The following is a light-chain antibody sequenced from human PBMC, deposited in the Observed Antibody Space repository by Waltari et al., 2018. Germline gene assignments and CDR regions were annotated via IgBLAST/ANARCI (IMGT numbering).Light chain of an antibody. V-gene: IGKV3-11*01. Sequence: EIVLTQSPATLSLSPGERATLSCRARQSVCYYLAWYQQKAGQAPRLLISDTSNRATGIPARFSGSGSGTDFTLTISSLEPEDVVVYYCQQRSTWYTFGQGTRLEIK. CDR1: QSVCYY. J-gene: IGKJ2*01. CDR3: QQRSTWYT. CDR2: DTS.